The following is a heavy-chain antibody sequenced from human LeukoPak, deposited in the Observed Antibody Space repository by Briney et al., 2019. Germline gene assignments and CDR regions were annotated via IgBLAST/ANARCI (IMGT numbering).Heavy chain of an antibody. D-gene: IGHD3-16*01. CDR2: IYYSGST. CDR1: GGSISSSSYY. Sequence: PSETLSLTCTVSGGSISSSSYYWGWIRQPPGKGLEWIGSIYYSGSTYYNPSLKSRVTISVDTSRNQFSLKLSSVTAADTAVYYCARDLGWYGDGGAPKAFDIWGQGTMVTVSS. CDR3: ARDLGWYGDGGAPKAFDI. V-gene: IGHV4-39*07. J-gene: IGHJ3*02.